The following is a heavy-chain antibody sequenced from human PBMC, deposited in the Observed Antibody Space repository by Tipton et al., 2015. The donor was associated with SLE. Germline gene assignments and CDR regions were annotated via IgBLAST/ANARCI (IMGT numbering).Heavy chain of an antibody. CDR1: GFTFSNYG. CDR3: AKGAYDFWSGYYTGDWYFDL. D-gene: IGHD3-3*01. V-gene: IGHV3-30*18. Sequence: QLVQSGGGVVQPGRSLRLSCAASGFTFSNYGMHWVRQAPGKGLEWVAVIWYDGSNKYYADSVKGRFTISRDNSKNTLYLQMNSLRAEDTAVYYCAKGAYDFWSGYYTGDWYFDLWGRGTLVTVSS. J-gene: IGHJ2*01. CDR2: IWYDGSNK.